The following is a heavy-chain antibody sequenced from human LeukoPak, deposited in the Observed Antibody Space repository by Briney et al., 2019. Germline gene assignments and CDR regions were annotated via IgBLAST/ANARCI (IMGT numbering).Heavy chain of an antibody. Sequence: RASVKVSCKASGGTFSSYAISWVRQAPGQGLEWMGGIIPIFGTANYAQKFQGRVTITTDKSTTTVYMDLRSLRSEDTAVYFWAREQRGGLGGNLGGLFASYYTYYYMEVWGRGTTVTVSS. D-gene: IGHD3-16*01. V-gene: IGHV1-69*05. CDR3: AREQRGGLGGNLGGLFASYYTYYYMEV. J-gene: IGHJ6*03. CDR2: IIPIFGTA. CDR1: GGTFSSYA.